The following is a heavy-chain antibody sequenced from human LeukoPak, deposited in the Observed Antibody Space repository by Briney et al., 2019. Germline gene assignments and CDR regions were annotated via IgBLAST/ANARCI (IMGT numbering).Heavy chain of an antibody. CDR2: INPNSGGT. CDR1: GYTFTGYY. V-gene: IGHV1-2*02. CDR3: ARDILKRWYYFDY. D-gene: IGHD4-23*01. J-gene: IGHJ4*02. Sequence: ASVKVSCKASGYTFTGYYMHWVRQAPGQGLEWMGWINPNSGGTNYAQKFQGRVTTTRDTSISTAYMELSRLRSDDTAVYYCARDILKRWYYFDYWGQGTLVTVSS.